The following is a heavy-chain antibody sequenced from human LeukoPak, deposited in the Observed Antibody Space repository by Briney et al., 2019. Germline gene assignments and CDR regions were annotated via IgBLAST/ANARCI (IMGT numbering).Heavy chain of an antibody. Sequence: SETLSLTCAVYGGSFSGYYWSWIRQPPGKGLEWIGEINHSGSTNYNPSLKSRVTISVDTSKNQFSLKLSSVTAGDTAVYYCASSRPPRGPKLDVWGKGTAVTVSS. CDR3: ASSRPPRGPKLDV. CDR2: INHSGST. CDR1: GGSFSGYY. V-gene: IGHV4-34*01. J-gene: IGHJ6*04.